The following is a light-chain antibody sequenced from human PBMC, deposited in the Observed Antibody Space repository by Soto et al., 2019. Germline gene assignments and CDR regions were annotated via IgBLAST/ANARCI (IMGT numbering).Light chain of an antibody. CDR3: QQAGNRPPRT. J-gene: IGKJ1*01. Sequence: EVVLTQSLATLSLCPGDSATLSCRASENVGSYLAWYQQRPDQAPRLVVYHTSTRATGIPARFSGSGSGTDFTLTISSLEPEDFAVYYCQQAGNRPPRTFCHGTKVDVK. V-gene: IGKV3-11*01. CDR1: ENVGSY. CDR2: HTS.